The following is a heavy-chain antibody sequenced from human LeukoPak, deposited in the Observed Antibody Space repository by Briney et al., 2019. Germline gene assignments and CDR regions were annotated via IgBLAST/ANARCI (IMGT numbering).Heavy chain of an antibody. D-gene: IGHD1-26*01. CDR1: GASITSYF. J-gene: IGHJ4*02. CDR2: VCYSGST. Sequence: PSETLSLTCTVSGASITSYFWSWIRQPPGKGLEWIGHVCYSGSTNYNPSLKSRVTISVDTSKNQFSLKLSSVAAADTAVYYCARGGQTLSYWGQGTLVTVSS. V-gene: IGHV4-59*01. CDR3: ARGGQTLSY.